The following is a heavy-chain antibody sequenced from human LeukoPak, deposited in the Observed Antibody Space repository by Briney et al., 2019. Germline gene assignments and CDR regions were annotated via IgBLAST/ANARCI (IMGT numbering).Heavy chain of an antibody. CDR3: ARDYGSGSYPHFDY. J-gene: IGHJ4*02. Sequence: QSGGSLRLSCAASGFTFSSYAMSWVRQAPGKGLEWVSAISGSGGSTYYADSVKGRFTISRDNSKNTLYLQMNSLRAEDTAVYYCARDYGSGSYPHFDYWGQGTLVTVSA. D-gene: IGHD3-10*01. CDR1: GFTFSSYA. V-gene: IGHV3-23*01. CDR2: ISGSGGST.